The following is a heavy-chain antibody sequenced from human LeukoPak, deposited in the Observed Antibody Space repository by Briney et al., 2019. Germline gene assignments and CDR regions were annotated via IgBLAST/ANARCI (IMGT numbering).Heavy chain of an antibody. J-gene: IGHJ4*02. Sequence: GGSLRLSCAASEFTVSSNYMSWVRQAPGKGLEWVSVIYSGDTTYYADSVKGRFTISRDSSKNTLYLQMNSLRAEDTAVYYCARVRSGSYYRSAFDYWGQGILVTVSS. CDR3: ARVRSGSYYRSAFDY. CDR1: EFTVSSNY. V-gene: IGHV3-53*01. CDR2: IYSGDTT. D-gene: IGHD1-26*01.